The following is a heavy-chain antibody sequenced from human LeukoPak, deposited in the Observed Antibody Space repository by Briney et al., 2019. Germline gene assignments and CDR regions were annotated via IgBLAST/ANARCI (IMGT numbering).Heavy chain of an antibody. D-gene: IGHD1-26*01. V-gene: IGHV4-59*12. CDR3: ARDSGSYYFDY. CDR1: GGSISSYY. Sequence: SETLSLTCTVSGGSISSYYWSWIRQPPGKGLEWIGYIYYSGSTNYNPSLKSRVTISVDTSKNQFSLKLSSVTAADTAVYYCARDSGSYYFDYWGQGTLVTVSS. J-gene: IGHJ4*02. CDR2: IYYSGST.